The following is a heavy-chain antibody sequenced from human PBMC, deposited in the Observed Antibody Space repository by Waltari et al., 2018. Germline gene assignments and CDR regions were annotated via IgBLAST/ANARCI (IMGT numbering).Heavy chain of an antibody. J-gene: IGHJ3*02. V-gene: IGHV4-38-2*01. CDR1: GYSISSGYY. CDR3: ARHFYDSSGYSGAFDI. Sequence: QVQLQESGPGLVKPSETLSLTCAVSGYSISSGYYWGWIRQPPGKGLEWIGSIYHSGSTYYNPSLKSRVTISVDTSKNQFSLKLSSVTAADTAVYYCARHFYDSSGYSGAFDIRGQGTMVTVSS. D-gene: IGHD3-22*01. CDR2: IYHSGST.